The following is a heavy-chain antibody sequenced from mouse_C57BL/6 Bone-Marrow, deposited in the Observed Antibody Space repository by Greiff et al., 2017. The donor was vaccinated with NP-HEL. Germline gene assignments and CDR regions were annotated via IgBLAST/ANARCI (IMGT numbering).Heavy chain of an antibody. J-gene: IGHJ3*01. Sequence: EVKVVESGGGLVKPGGSLKLSCAASGFTFSSYAMSWVRQTPEKRLEWVAPISDGGSYTYYPDNVKGRFTISRDNAKNNLYLQRSQLKAEDTARYYGAREKVYYYGSSSWFADWGQGTMVTVSA. D-gene: IGHD1-1*01. CDR1: GFTFSSYA. CDR3: AREKVYYYGSSSWFAD. V-gene: IGHV5-4*01. CDR2: ISDGGSYT.